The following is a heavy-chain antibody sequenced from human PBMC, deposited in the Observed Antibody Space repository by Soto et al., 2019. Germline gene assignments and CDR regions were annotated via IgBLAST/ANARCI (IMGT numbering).Heavy chain of an antibody. D-gene: IGHD1-7*01. J-gene: IGHJ4*02. CDR2: IYYSGST. CDR1: GGSVSSGSYY. CDR3: ASPGLELRPIDY. Sequence: SETLSLTCTVSGGSVSSGSYYWSWIRQPPGKGLEWIGYIYYSGSTNYNPSLKSRVTISVDTSKNQFSLKLSSVTAADTAVYYCASPGLELRPIDYWGQGTLVTVSS. V-gene: IGHV4-61*01.